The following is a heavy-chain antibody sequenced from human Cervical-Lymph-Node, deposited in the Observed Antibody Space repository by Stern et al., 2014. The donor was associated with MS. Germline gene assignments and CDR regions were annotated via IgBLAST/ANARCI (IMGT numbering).Heavy chain of an antibody. J-gene: IGHJ5*02. D-gene: IGHD4-23*01. CDR2: IYPGDSDP. CDR1: GYSFTTFW. Sequence: EVQLVESGAEVKKPGESLKISCKGAGYSFTTFWIGWVRQMPGQGLEWMGIIYPGDSDPRYSPSFQGQVTISADKSISTAYLQWSSLKASDTAMYYCAMPLTTVATHGAWGQGTLVTVSS. V-gene: IGHV5-51*01. CDR3: AMPLTTVATHGA.